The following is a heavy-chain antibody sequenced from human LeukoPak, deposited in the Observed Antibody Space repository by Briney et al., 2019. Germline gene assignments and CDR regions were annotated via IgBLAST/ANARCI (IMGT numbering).Heavy chain of an antibody. J-gene: IGHJ4*02. D-gene: IGHD6-19*01. V-gene: IGHV1-18*04. CDR2: IIPIFGTA. Sequence: VASVKVSCKASGYTFTGYYMHWVRQAPGQGLEWMGGIIPIFGTANYAQKLQGRVTMTTDTSTSTAYMELRSLRSDDTAVYYCARDSAVASFDYWGQGTLVTVSS. CDR1: GYTFTGYY. CDR3: ARDSAVASFDY.